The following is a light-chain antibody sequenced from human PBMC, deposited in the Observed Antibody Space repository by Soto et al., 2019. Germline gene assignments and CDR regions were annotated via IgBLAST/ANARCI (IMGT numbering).Light chain of an antibody. V-gene: IGKV3-15*01. J-gene: IGKJ1*01. CDR3: QQYNNWPQWT. CDR2: GAS. Sequence: EIVMTQSQATLSVSPGERATLSCMASQSVSSNLAWHQQRPGQAPRLIIYGASTRATGTPARFSGSGSGTECTLTISSLQSEDFAVYYCQQYNNWPQWTFGQGTKVEIK. CDR1: QSVSSN.